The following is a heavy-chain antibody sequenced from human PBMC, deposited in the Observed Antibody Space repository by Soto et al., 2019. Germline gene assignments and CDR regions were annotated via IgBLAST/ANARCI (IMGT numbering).Heavy chain of an antibody. CDR3: NVGVGDY. CDR1: GFTVSGYA. J-gene: IGHJ4*02. D-gene: IGHD3-10*01. V-gene: IGHV3-73*02. CDR2: IRNKVDDYAT. Sequence: EVQVVESGGGLVQPGGSLKLSCAVSGFTVSGYAMHWVRQASGKGLEWVGRIRNKVDDYATANSASVEGRFSISRDDSKNSAYLQMNSLTTDDTAVYYCNVGVGDYWGQGTLVTVSS.